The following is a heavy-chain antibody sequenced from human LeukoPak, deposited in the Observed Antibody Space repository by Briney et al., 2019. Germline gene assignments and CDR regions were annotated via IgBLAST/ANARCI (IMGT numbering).Heavy chain of an antibody. Sequence: ASVKVSCKASGYTFTSYYMHWVRQAPGQGLEWMGIINPSGGSTTHAQKFQRRVTMTRDTSTSTVYMELSSLRSEDTAVYYCARSGNSWYYFDSWGQGTLGTVS. J-gene: IGHJ4*02. V-gene: IGHV1-46*01. CDR1: GYTFTSYY. CDR2: INPSGGST. D-gene: IGHD6-13*01. CDR3: ARSGNSWYYFDS.